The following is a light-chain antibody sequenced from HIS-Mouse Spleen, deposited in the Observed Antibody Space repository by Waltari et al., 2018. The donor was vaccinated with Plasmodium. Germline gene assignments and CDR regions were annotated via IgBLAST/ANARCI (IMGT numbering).Light chain of an antibody. V-gene: IGLV2-23*03. CDR1: SSDVGRYNL. CDR3: CSYAGSSTFV. Sequence: QSALTQPASVSGSPGQSITISCTGTSSDVGRYNLVSWYQQPPGKAPKLMIYEGSKGPSGVSNRFSGSKSGNTASLTISGLQAEDEADYYCCSYAGSSTFVFGGGTKLTVL. J-gene: IGLJ3*02. CDR2: EGS.